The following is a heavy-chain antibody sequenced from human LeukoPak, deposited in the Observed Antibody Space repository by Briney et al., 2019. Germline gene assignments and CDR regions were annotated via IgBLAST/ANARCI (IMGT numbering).Heavy chain of an antibody. CDR1: GFTFSSYE. CDR2: ISSSGSTI. CDR3: ARENRYYFDC. J-gene: IGHJ4*02. Sequence: PGGSLRLSCAASGFTFSSYEMNWVRQAPGKGLEWVSYISSSGSTIYYADSVKGRFTISRDNAKNSLYLQMNSLRAEDTAVYYCARENRYYFDCWGQGTLVTVSS. V-gene: IGHV3-48*03. D-gene: IGHD1-14*01.